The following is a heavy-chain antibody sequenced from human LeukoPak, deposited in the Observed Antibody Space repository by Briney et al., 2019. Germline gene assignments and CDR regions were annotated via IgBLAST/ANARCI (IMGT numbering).Heavy chain of an antibody. CDR1: RFTFSSYA. D-gene: IGHD3-10*01. J-gene: IGHJ4*02. CDR3: ANENGGPDY. Sequence: GGSLRLSCAASRFTFSSYAMHWVRQAPGKGLEWVAVISYDGSNKYYADSVKGRFIISRDNSKNTLYLQMSSVRAEDTAVYYCANENGGPDYWGQGTLVTVSS. CDR2: ISYDGSNK. V-gene: IGHV3-30*04.